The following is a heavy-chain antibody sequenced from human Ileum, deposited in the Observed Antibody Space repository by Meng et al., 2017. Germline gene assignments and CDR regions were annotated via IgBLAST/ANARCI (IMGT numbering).Heavy chain of an antibody. Sequence: SETQSLTCTVSGGSISSSSYYWGWIRQPPGKGLEWIGSIYYSGSTYYNLSLKSRVTISVDTSKNQFSLKLSSVTAADTAVYYCAREGLGVLLWFGEFDYWGQGTLVTVSS. D-gene: IGHD3-10*01. CDR1: GGSISSSSYY. J-gene: IGHJ4*02. CDR2: IYYSGST. CDR3: AREGLGVLLWFGEFDY. V-gene: IGHV4-39*07.